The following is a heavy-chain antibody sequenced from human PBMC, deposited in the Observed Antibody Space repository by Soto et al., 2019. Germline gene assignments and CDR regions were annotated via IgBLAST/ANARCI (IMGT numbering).Heavy chain of an antibody. V-gene: IGHV4-31*03. CDR2: IYYSGST. CDR3: ARGLPNGITMIPENET. J-gene: IGHJ5*02. D-gene: IGHD3-22*01. Sequence: QVQLQESGPGLVKPSQTLSLTCTVSGGSISSGGYYWSWIRQHPGKGLEWIGYIYYSGSTYYNPSLKSRVTISVDTSKNQFSLKLSSVTAADTAVYYCARGLPNGITMIPENETWGQGTLVTVSS. CDR1: GGSISSGGYY.